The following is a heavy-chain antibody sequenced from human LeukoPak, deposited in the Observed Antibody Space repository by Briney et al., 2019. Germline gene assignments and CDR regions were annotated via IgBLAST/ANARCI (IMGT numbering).Heavy chain of an antibody. Sequence: PSETLSLTCAVYGGSFSGYYWSWIRQPPGKGLEWIGEINHSGSTNYNPSLKSRVTISVDTSKNQFSLKLSSVTAADTAVYYCARDFGITIFGVSWFDPWGQGTLVTVSS. CDR3: ARDFGITIFGVSWFDP. CDR2: INHSGST. CDR1: GGSFSGYY. V-gene: IGHV4-34*01. J-gene: IGHJ5*02. D-gene: IGHD3-3*01.